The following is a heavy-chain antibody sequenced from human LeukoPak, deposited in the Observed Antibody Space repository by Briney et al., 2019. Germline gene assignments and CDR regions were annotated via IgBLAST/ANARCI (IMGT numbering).Heavy chain of an antibody. CDR3: ARDKIGGSMAGSNFDY. V-gene: IGHV3-7*01. D-gene: IGHD6-19*01. CDR1: GFTFSNYW. CDR2: IKQDGSEK. J-gene: IGHJ4*02. Sequence: PGGSLRLSCAASGFTFSNYWMSWVRQAPGKGLEWVANIKQDGSEKYYVDSVKGRFIISRDSAKNSLYLQMNSLRAEDTAVYYCARDKIGGSMAGSNFDYWGQGTLVTVSS.